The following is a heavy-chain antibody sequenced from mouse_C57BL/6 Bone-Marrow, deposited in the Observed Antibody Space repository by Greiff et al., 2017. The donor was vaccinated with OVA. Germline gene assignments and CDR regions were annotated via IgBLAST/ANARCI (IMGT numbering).Heavy chain of an antibody. CDR1: GYTFTSYG. V-gene: IGHV1-81*01. CDR3: ARGGTDYAMDY. CDR2: IYPRSGNT. D-gene: IGHD2-14*01. J-gene: IGHJ4*01. Sequence: QVQLQQSGAELARPGASVKLSCKASGYTFTSYGISWVKQRTGQGLEWIGEIYPRSGNTYYNETFKGKATLTADKSSSTAYMVLRSLTSEDAAVYFCARGGTDYAMDYWGQGTSVTVSS.